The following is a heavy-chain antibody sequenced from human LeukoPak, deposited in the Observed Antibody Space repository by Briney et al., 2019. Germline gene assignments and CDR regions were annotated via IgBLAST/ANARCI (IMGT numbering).Heavy chain of an antibody. D-gene: IGHD3-22*01. Sequence: ASVKVSCKASGYTFTSSALNWVRQAPGQGLEWMGWINTNTESPTYAQGFTGRFVFSLDTSVSTAYLQISSLKAEDTAVYYCARVVRGSSGYRYYFDYWGQGTLVTVSS. CDR2: INTNTESP. CDR3: ARVVRGSSGYRYYFDY. CDR1: GYTFTSSA. V-gene: IGHV7-4-1*02. J-gene: IGHJ4*02.